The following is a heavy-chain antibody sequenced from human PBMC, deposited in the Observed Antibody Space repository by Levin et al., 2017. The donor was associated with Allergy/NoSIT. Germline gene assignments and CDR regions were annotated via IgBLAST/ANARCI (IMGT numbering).Heavy chain of an antibody. V-gene: IGHV3-53*01. CDR3: ASRSFAYGDLLGL. J-gene: IGHJ4*02. D-gene: IGHD4-17*01. CDR1: GFTVSSNY. Sequence: GESLKISCAASGFTVSSNYMSWVRQAPGKGLEWVSVIYSGGSTYYADSVKGRFTISRDNSKNTLYLQMNSLRAEDTAVYYCASRSFAYGDLLGLWGQGTLVTVSS. CDR2: IYSGGST.